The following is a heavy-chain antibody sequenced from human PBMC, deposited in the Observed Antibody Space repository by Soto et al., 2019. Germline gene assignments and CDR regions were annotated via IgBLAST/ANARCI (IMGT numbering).Heavy chain of an antibody. CDR2: ISYDGSDK. Sequence: QVQLVESGGGVVQPGRSLRLSCAASGFTFSTYGMHWVRQAPGKGLEWVAVISYDGSDKYYADSVKGRFTISRDNSKNTLYLQMNGLRAEDTAVYYCAKDRTGPMDYWGQGTLVTVSS. CDR3: AKDRTGPMDY. CDR1: GFTFSTYG. V-gene: IGHV3-30*18. J-gene: IGHJ4*02.